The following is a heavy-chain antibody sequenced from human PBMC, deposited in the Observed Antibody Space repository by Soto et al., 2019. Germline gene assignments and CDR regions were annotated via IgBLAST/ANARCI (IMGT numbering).Heavy chain of an antibody. CDR1: GFTFSSYS. CDR2: ISSSSSTI. Sequence: VQLVESGGGLVQPGGSLRLSCAASGFTFSSYSINWVRQAPGKGLEWVSYISSSSSTIYYADSVKGRFTISRDNAKNSLYLQMNSLRAEDTAVYYCALGSTQVFDYWGQGTLVTVSS. CDR3: ALGSTQVFDY. V-gene: IGHV3-48*01. D-gene: IGHD1-26*01. J-gene: IGHJ4*02.